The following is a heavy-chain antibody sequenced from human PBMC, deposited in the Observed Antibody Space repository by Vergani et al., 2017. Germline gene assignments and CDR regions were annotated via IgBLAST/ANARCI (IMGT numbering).Heavy chain of an antibody. CDR3: ASGKYYSDSTSHFRGRYFDV. CDR1: GASIRSSNYY. J-gene: IGHJ2*01. Sequence: QLQLQESGPGLVKPSATLSLTCSVPGASIRSSNYYWGWIRQPPGKGLEWIGSIYNSGNGDSSSSLKSRVTISADTSKNQFSLRLTSVTAADTAVYYCASGKYYSDSTSHFRGRYFDVWGRGTLVTVPS. V-gene: IGHV4-39*01. D-gene: IGHD3-16*01. CDR2: IYNSGNG.